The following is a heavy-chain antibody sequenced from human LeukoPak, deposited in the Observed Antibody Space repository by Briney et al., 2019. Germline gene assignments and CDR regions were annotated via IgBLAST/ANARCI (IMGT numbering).Heavy chain of an antibody. CDR1: GGSISSGSYY. D-gene: IGHD3-10*01. V-gene: IGHV4-61*01. Sequence: SQTLSLTCTVSGGSISSGSYYWSWIRQPPGKGLEWIGYIYYSGSTNYNPSLKSRVTISVDTSKNQFSLKLSSVTAADTAVYYCAIGGGHEPLDYWGRGTLVTVSS. J-gene: IGHJ4*02. CDR3: AIGGGHEPLDY. CDR2: IYYSGST.